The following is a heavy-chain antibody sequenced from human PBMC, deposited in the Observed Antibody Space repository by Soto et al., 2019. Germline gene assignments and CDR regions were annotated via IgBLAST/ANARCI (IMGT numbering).Heavy chain of an antibody. CDR1: GFTFSSYA. J-gene: IGHJ3*02. CDR3: AKAEYCSGGSCYFRAFDI. V-gene: IGHV3-23*01. CDR2: ISGSGGST. Sequence: GGSLRLSCAASGFTFSSYAMSWVRQAPGKGLEWVSAISGSGGSTYYADSVKGRFTISRDNSKNTLYLQMNSLRAEDTAVYYCAKAEYCSGGSCYFRAFDIWGQGTMVTVSS. D-gene: IGHD2-15*01.